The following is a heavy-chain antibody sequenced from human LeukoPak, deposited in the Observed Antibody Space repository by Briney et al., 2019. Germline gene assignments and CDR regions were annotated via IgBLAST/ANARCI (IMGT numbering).Heavy chain of an antibody. D-gene: IGHD6-13*01. CDR3: PGGYSSSWYGGHAFDI. V-gene: IGHV4-39*07. CDR2: IYYSGST. Sequence: PSETLSLTCTVSGGSISSSSYYWGWIRQPPGKGLEWIGSIYYSGSTYYNPSLKSRVTISVDTSKNQFSPKLSSVTAADTAVYYCPGGYSSSWYGGHAFDIWGQGTMVTVSS. CDR1: GGSISSSSYY. J-gene: IGHJ3*02.